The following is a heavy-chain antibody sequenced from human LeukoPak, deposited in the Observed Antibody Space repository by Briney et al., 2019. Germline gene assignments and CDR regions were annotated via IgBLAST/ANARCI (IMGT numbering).Heavy chain of an antibody. CDR1: GFTFSSYA. Sequence: PGGSLRLSCAASGFTFSSYAMSWVRQAPGKGLEWVANIKQDGSEKYYVDSVKGRFTISRDNAKNSLYLQMNSLRAEDTAVYYCATDKVVVVTTIPYYYYGMDVWGQGTTVTVSS. CDR2: IKQDGSEK. CDR3: ATDKVVVVTTIPYYYYGMDV. V-gene: IGHV3-7*03. D-gene: IGHD2-21*02. J-gene: IGHJ6*02.